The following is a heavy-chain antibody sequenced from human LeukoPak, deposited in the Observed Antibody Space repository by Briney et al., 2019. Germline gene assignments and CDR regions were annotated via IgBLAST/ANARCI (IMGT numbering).Heavy chain of an antibody. J-gene: IGHJ5*02. CDR1: GYTFTRYY. Sequence: ASVKVSCKASGYTFTRYYIHWVRQAPGQGLEWMGWINPTSGGTNYAQKFQGRVTMTRDTSISTAYMELSRLRSDDTAVYYCARHVGYSNWFDPWGQGTLVTVSS. D-gene: IGHD2-15*01. CDR3: ARHVGYSNWFDP. V-gene: IGHV1-2*02. CDR2: INPTSGGT.